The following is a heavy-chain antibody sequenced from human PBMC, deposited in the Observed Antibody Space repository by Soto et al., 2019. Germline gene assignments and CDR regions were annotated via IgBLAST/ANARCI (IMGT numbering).Heavy chain of an antibody. J-gene: IGHJ4*02. CDR3: ATGHYYYDSSGFPYSGY. V-gene: IGHV3-48*03. D-gene: IGHD3-22*01. CDR1: GFTFSSYE. CDR2: ISSSGSTI. Sequence: EVQLVESGGGLVQPGGSLRLSCAASGFTFSSYEMNWVRQAPGKGLEWVSYISSSGSTIYYADSVKGRFTISRDNAKNSLYLQMNSLRAEDTAVYYCATGHYYYDSSGFPYSGYWGQGTLVTVSS.